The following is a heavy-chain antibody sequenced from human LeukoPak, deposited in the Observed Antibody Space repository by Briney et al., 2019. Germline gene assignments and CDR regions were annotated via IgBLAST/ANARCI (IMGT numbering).Heavy chain of an antibody. CDR2: INHSGST. Sequence: SETLSLTCAVYGGSFSGYYWSWIRQPPGKGLEWIGEINHSGSTNYNPSLKSRVTISVETSKNQFSLKLSSVTAADTAVYYCARGSGYYYSSGQYWGQGTLVTVSS. CDR1: GGSFSGYY. J-gene: IGHJ4*02. D-gene: IGHD3-22*01. V-gene: IGHV4-34*01. CDR3: ARGSGYYYSSGQY.